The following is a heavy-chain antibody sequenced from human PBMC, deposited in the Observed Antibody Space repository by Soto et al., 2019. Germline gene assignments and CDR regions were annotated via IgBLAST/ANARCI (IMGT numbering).Heavy chain of an antibody. CDR3: AREGASSWYLNY. CDR1: GFTISSCW. V-gene: IGHV3-7*04. J-gene: IGHJ4*02. Sequence: GGSLTLSCAASGFTISSCWMSWVRQTPGKGLEWVANIKQDGSEKYYVDSVKGRFTISRDNAKNSLYLQMNSLRAEDTAVYYCAREGASSWYLNYWGQGTLVTVSS. D-gene: IGHD6-13*01. CDR2: IKQDGSEK.